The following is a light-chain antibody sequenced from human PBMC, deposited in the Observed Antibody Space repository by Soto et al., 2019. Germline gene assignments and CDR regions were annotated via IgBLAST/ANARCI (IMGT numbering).Light chain of an antibody. CDR2: DAS. CDR1: QSINTY. V-gene: IGKV3-11*01. Sequence: EVVLTQSPATLSSSPGESVTLSCRASQSINTYLALYQQKPGQAPRLLIYDASYRAAGIPSRFSGSGSGTDFTLTISSLEPADFAIYHCQQRSNWPLTFGGGTKVEI. CDR3: QQRSNWPLT. J-gene: IGKJ4*01.